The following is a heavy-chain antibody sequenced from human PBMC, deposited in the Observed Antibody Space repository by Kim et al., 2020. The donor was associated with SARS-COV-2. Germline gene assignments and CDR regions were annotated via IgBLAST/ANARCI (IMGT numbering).Heavy chain of an antibody. J-gene: IGHJ4*02. V-gene: IGHV3-30*01. D-gene: IGHD1-26*01. Sequence: YAGSVTGRFTISRDNSKNTLYLQMNSLRVEDTALYYCARPGSGSYLSYFDYWGQGTLVTVSS. CDR3: ARPGSGSYLSYFDY.